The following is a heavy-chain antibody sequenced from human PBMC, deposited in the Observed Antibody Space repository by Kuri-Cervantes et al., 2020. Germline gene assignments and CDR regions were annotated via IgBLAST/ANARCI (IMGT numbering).Heavy chain of an antibody. D-gene: IGHD3-22*01. Sequence: LRLSCTVSGGSISSGGYYWSWIRQHPGKGLEWIGYIYYSGSTYYNPSLKSRVTISVDTSKNQFSLKLSSVTAADTAVYYCARDGVPHYYNSSSPPTYWGQGTLVTVSS. CDR1: GGSISSGGYY. J-gene: IGHJ4*02. V-gene: IGHV4-31*03. CDR3: ARDGVPHYYNSSSPPTY. CDR2: IYYSGST.